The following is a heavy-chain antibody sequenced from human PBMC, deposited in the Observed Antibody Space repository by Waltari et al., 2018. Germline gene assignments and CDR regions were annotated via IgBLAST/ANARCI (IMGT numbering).Heavy chain of an antibody. D-gene: IGHD4-17*01. J-gene: IGHJ4*02. CDR1: GFTFRSSA. CDR3: ASSLYGDYTQIWGRVFDY. V-gene: IGHV3-23*01. Sequence: VQLLESGGGLVQSGGSLSLSCAASGFTFRSSAMNWVRQAPGKGVEWVSVISGSGGSTDYADSVKGRFTISRDNSKNTLYLQMNNLRVEDTAVYYCASSLYGDYTQIWGRVFDYWGQGTLVTVSS. CDR2: ISGSGGST.